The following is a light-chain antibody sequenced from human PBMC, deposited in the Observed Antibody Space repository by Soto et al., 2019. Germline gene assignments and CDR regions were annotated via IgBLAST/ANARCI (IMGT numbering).Light chain of an antibody. CDR1: QSVSRY. CDR3: QQRSNWPPT. J-gene: IGKJ4*01. V-gene: IGKV3-11*01. CDR2: DAS. Sequence: EIVLTQSPATLSLSPGERATLSCRASQSVSRYLAWYQQKPGQAPRLLIYDASNRATGIPARFSGSGSGTDFTLTISSLEPDDFAVYYCQQRSNWPPTFGGGTKVEIK.